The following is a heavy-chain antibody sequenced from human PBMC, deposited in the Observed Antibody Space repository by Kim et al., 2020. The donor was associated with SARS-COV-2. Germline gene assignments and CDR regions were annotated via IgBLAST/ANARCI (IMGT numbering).Heavy chain of an antibody. J-gene: IGHJ4*02. D-gene: IGHD6-19*01. CDR2: IDPSDSYT. V-gene: IGHV5-10-1*01. CDR1: GYSFTSYW. Sequence: GESLKISCKGSGYSFTSYWISWVRQMPGKGLEWMGRIDPSDSYTNYSPSFQGHVTISADKSISTAYLQWSSLKASDTARYYCARLPDGSGWDYYFDCWGQGTLFTVSS. CDR3: ARLPDGSGWDYYFDC.